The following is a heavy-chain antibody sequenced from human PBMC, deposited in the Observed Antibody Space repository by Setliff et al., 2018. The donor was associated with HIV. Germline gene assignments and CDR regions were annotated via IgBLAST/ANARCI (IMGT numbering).Heavy chain of an antibody. J-gene: IGHJ5*02. CDR1: GYTFTNYY. CDR2: INPNSGGT. Sequence: ASVKVSCKASGYTFTNYYLHWVRQAPGQGLEWMGWINPNSGGTNYAQKFQGRVTMTRDTSISTAYMELSRLRYDDTAIYYCARDPFLWEVTPPWGQGTLGTVS. CDR3: ARDPFLWEVTPP. D-gene: IGHD3-10*01. V-gene: IGHV1-2*02.